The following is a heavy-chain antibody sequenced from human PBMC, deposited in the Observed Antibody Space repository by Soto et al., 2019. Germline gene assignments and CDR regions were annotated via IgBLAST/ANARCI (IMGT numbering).Heavy chain of an antibody. CDR3: ARDLGYCTNGVCSTGRDGMDV. J-gene: IGHJ6*02. Sequence: QVQLVQSGAEVKKPGASVKVSCKASGYTFTSYGISWVRQAPGQGLEWMGWISAYNGNTNYAQKLQGRVTMTTDTSTITADTELRSLGSDATAVDYCARDLGYCTNGVCSTGRDGMDVWGQGTTVTVSS. CDR2: ISAYNGNT. V-gene: IGHV1-18*01. CDR1: GYTFTSYG. D-gene: IGHD2-8*01.